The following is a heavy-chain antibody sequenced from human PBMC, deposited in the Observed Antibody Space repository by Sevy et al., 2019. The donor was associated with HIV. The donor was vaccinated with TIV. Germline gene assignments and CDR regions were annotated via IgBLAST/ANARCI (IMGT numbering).Heavy chain of an antibody. Sequence: SETLSLTCTVSGGSITSLYWNWIRQPPGKVLEWIANIYYKGHINYNPSLKSRVTLSLDTSKNQFSLRLSSVTAADTAMYYCAGENAWGRGYSWGQGTLVTVSS. CDR1: GGSITSLY. V-gene: IGHV4-59*08. CDR3: AGENAWGRGYS. D-gene: IGHD1-26*01. CDR2: IYYKGHI. J-gene: IGHJ4*02.